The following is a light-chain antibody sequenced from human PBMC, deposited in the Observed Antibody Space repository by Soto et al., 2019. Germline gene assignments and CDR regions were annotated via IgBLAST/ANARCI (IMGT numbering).Light chain of an antibody. CDR2: SNN. V-gene: IGLV1-44*01. CDR3: AALDDSLNGVV. Sequence: QSVLTQPPSASGTPGQRVTISCSGSSSNIGSKTVNWYQQLPGTAPKLLIYSNNQRPSGVPDRFSGSKSGTSASLAISGLQSEDEADYYCAALDDSLNGVVFGGGTQLTVL. CDR1: SSNIGSKT. J-gene: IGLJ2*01.